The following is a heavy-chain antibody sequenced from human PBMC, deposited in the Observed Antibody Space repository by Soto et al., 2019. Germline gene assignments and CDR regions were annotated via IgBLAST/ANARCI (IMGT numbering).Heavy chain of an antibody. Sequence: SETLSLTCTVSGGSISSSSYYWGWIRQPPGKGLEWIGSIYYSGSTYYNPSLKSRVTISVDTSKNQFSLKLSSVTAADTAVYYCARHQLGSSSGWYDYWGQGTLVTVSS. D-gene: IGHD6-19*01. V-gene: IGHV4-39*01. CDR3: ARHQLGSSSGWYDY. CDR1: GGSISSSSYY. J-gene: IGHJ4*02. CDR2: IYYSGST.